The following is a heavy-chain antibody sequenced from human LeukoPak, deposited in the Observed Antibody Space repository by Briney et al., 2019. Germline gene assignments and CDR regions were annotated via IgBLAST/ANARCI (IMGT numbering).Heavy chain of an antibody. CDR1: GFTFSSYS. CDR2: ISSSSSTI. Sequence: PGGSLRLSCAASGFTFSSYSMNWVRQAPGKGLEWVSYISSSSSTICYADSVKGRFTISRDNAKNSLYLQMNSLRAEDTAVYYCARGLGHHYYYMDVWGKGTTVTVSS. V-gene: IGHV3-48*04. CDR3: ARGLGHHYYYMDV. J-gene: IGHJ6*03. D-gene: IGHD5-12*01.